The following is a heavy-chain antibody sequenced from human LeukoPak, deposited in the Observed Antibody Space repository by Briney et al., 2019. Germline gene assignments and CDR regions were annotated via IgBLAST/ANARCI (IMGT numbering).Heavy chain of an antibody. CDR3: ARDSISSSFLD. J-gene: IGHJ4*02. CDR2: ISSSSSTI. CDR1: GLTFSSHW. Sequence: GSLRLSCAASGLTFSSHWMHWVRQAPGKGLEWVSYISSSSSTIYYADSVKGRFTISRDNAKNSLYLQMNSLRAEDTAVYYCARDSISSSFLDWGQGTLVTVSS. V-gene: IGHV3-48*01. D-gene: IGHD6-13*01.